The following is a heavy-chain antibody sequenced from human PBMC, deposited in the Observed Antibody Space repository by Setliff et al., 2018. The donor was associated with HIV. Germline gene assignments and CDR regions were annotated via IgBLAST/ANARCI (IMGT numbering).Heavy chain of an antibody. CDR3: HSGYDTEEQSYFDY. D-gene: IGHD5-12*01. Sequence: GGSLRLSCAASGFTFDRYWMHWVRQAPGKGLVWVSRVNSDGSSKTYADSVKDRFTISRDNAKNTLYLQMKSLRAEDTGVYYCHSGYDTEEQSYFDYWGQGTLVTVSS. CDR2: VNSDGSSK. CDR1: GFTFDRYW. V-gene: IGHV3-74*01. J-gene: IGHJ4*02.